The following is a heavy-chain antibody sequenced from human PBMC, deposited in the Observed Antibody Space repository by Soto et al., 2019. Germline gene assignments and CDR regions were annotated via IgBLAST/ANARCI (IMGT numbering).Heavy chain of an antibody. CDR3: ARGEDAFFYYGLDV. J-gene: IGHJ6*02. Sequence: PSESLALTCTVTVGSITSSYWLLIRRPPGKGLEWIAYNYDTGISGYTPSTSYNPSLKSRVTMSVDTSKSQFSLKLTSVTAADTAVYYCARGEDAFFYYGLDVWGQGITVPVSS. CDR2: NYDTGISGYTPST. CDR1: VGSITSSY. V-gene: IGHV4-59*01.